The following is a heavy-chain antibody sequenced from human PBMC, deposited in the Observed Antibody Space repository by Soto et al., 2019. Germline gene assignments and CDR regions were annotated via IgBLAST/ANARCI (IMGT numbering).Heavy chain of an antibody. CDR3: AREVAPLVDTAMGSFDY. J-gene: IGHJ4*02. V-gene: IGHV4-31*03. Sequence: SETLSLTCTVSGGSISSGGYYWSWIRQHPGKGLEWIGYIYYSGSTYYNPSLKSRVTISVDTSKNQFSLKLSSVTAADTAVYYCAREVAPLVDTAMGSFDYWGQGTLVTVSS. CDR2: IYYSGST. D-gene: IGHD5-18*01. CDR1: GGSISSGGYY.